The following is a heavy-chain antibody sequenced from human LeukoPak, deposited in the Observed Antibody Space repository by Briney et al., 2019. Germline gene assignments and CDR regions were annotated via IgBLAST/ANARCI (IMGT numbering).Heavy chain of an antibody. CDR2: INPNSGGT. Sequence: ASVKVSCKAPGYTFTGYYMHWVRQAPGQGLEWMGRINPNSGGTNYAQRFQGRVTMTRDTSISTAYMELSRLRSDDTAVYYCARIYKKYYYDSSGYYSYWGQGTLVTVSS. CDR3: ARIYKKYYYDSSGYYSY. J-gene: IGHJ4*02. D-gene: IGHD3-22*01. CDR1: GYTFTGYY. V-gene: IGHV1-2*06.